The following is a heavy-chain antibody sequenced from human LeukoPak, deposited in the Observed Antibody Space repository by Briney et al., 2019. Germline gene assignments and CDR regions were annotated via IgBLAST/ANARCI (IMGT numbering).Heavy chain of an antibody. CDR3: ARTYCSGGSCHFDY. D-gene: IGHD2-15*01. Sequence: SETLSLTCTVSGGSIRSYYWSWIRQPPGKGLEWMGYIFYSGSTDSNPSLKSRVTISVDTSKNQFSLKLSSVTAADTAVYYCARTYCSGGSCHFDYWGQGTLVAVSS. J-gene: IGHJ4*02. CDR1: GGSIRSYY. CDR2: IFYSGST. V-gene: IGHV4-59*08.